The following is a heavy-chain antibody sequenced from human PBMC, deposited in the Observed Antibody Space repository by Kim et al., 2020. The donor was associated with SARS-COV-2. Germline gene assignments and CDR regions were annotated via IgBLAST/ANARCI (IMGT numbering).Heavy chain of an antibody. CDR1: GYTFTNYA. D-gene: IGHD3-9*01. J-gene: IGHJ4*02. CDR2: INTNTGNP. V-gene: IGHV7-4-1*02. CDR3: AREGTHYDILTDYFDY. Sequence: ASVKVSCKASGYTFTNYAMNWVRQAPGQGLEWMGWINTNTGNPTYAQGFTGRFVFSLDTSVSTAYLQISSLKAEDTALYYCAREGTHYDILTDYFDYWGQGTLVTVSS.